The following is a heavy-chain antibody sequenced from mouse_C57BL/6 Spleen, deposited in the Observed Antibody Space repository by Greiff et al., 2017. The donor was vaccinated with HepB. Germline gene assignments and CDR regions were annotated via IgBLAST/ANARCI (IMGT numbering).Heavy chain of an antibody. Sequence: QVQLQQPGAELVKPGASVKLSCKASGYTFTSYWMHWVKQRPGQGLEWIGMIHPNSGSTNYNEKFKSKATLTVDKSSSTAYMQLSSLTSEDSAVYYCASQGSSGYEDYFDYWGQGTTLTVSS. V-gene: IGHV1-64*01. J-gene: IGHJ2*01. D-gene: IGHD3-2*02. CDR3: ASQGSSGYEDYFDY. CDR2: IHPNSGST. CDR1: GYTFTSYW.